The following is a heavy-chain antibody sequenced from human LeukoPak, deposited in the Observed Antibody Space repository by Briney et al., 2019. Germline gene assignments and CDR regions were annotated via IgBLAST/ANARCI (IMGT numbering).Heavy chain of an antibody. CDR3: ARHDYSSSWYNWFDP. CDR1: GGSISSSSYY. CDR2: IYYSGST. J-gene: IGHJ5*02. V-gene: IGHV4-39*01. D-gene: IGHD6-13*01. Sequence: SETLSLTCTVSGGSISSSSYYWGWIRQPPGKGLEWIGSIYYSGSTYYNPSLKSRVTVSVDTSKNQFSLKLSSVTAADTAVYYCARHDYSSSWYNWFDPWGQGTLVTVSS.